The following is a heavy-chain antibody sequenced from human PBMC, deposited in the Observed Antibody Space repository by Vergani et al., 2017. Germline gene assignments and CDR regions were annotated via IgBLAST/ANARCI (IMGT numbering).Heavy chain of an antibody. D-gene: IGHD6-19*01. CDR1: GFTFSSYS. CDR3: ARRLGYAFDI. J-gene: IGHJ3*02. Sequence: EVQLVESGGGLVQPGGSLRLSCAASGFTFSSYSMNWVRQAPGKGLEWVSYISSSSSTIYYADSVKGRFTISRDNAKNSLYLQMNSLRAEDTAVYYCARRLGYAFDIWGQGTMVTVSS. V-gene: IGHV3-48*01. CDR2: ISSSSSTI.